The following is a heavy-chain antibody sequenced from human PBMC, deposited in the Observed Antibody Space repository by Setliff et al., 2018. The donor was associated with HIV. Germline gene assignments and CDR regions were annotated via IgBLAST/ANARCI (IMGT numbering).Heavy chain of an antibody. CDR1: GASMRDYY. CDR3: ARFARDPTD. V-gene: IGHV4-59*08. CDR2: IYYSGDS. Sequence: SETLSLTCTVSGASMRDYYWTWIRQSPGKGLEWIGYIYYSGDSNYSPSLKSRLSMSLDASTSQFSLRLNSLTAADTAMYYCARFARDPTDWGRGILVTVSS. J-gene: IGHJ4*02.